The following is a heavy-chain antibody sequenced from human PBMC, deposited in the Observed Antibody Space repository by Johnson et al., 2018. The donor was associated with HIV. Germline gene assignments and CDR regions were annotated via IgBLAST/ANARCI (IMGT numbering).Heavy chain of an antibody. CDR2: IRYDGNNK. CDR3: AKDSTILFVVGAGDAFDI. Sequence: VQLVESGGGVVQPGGSLRLSCAASGFTFSSYGMHWVRQAPGKGLEWVTFIRYDGNNKYYADSMRGRLTISRDNSKNTLYLQMNSLRAEDTAVYYCAKDSTILFVVGAGDAFDIWGQGTMVTVSS. V-gene: IGHV3-30*02. CDR1: GFTFSSYG. J-gene: IGHJ3*02. D-gene: IGHD3-3*01.